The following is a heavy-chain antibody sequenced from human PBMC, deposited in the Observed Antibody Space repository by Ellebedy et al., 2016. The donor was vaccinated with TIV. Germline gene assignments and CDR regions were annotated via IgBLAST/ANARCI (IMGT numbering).Heavy chain of an antibody. CDR1: GGSVSSGNYY. V-gene: IGHV4-61*01. Sequence: MPSETLSLTCTVSGGSVSSGNYYWSWIRQPPGKGLEWIGYIYYNGSTNYNPSLKSRITMSVDTSKNQFSLKLSSVTAADTAVYYCARKGYGDYGDDAFDIWGQGTMVTVSS. CDR2: IYYNGST. CDR3: ARKGYGDYGDDAFDI. J-gene: IGHJ3*02. D-gene: IGHD4-17*01.